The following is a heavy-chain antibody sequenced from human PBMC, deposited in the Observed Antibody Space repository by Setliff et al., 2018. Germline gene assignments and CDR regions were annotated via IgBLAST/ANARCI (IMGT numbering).Heavy chain of an antibody. CDR2: IYYTGST. Sequence: PSETLSLTCAVSGGSISSSSHYWGWIRQPPGKGLEWIGSIYYTGSTYYNPSLKSRVTMSVDTSKRQFSLKLGSATAADTAVYYCARDMGQPYYFESWGLGTLVTVSS. CDR1: GGSISSSSHY. CDR3: ARDMGQPYYFES. J-gene: IGHJ4*02. V-gene: IGHV4-39*07. D-gene: IGHD1-1*01.